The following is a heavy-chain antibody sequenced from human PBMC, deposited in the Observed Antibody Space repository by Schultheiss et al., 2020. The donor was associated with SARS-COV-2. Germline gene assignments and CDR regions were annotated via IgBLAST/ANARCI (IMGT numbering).Heavy chain of an antibody. CDR3: ARDRDGYNHIDY. J-gene: IGHJ4*02. CDR2: IYYSGST. Sequence: SQTLSLTCAVYGGSFSGYYWSWIRQPPGKGLEWIGYIYYSGSTNYNPSLKSRVTISVDTSKNQFSLKLSSVTAADTAVYYCARDRDGYNHIDYWGQGTLVTVSS. D-gene: IGHD5-24*01. V-gene: IGHV4-59*01. CDR1: GGSFSGYY.